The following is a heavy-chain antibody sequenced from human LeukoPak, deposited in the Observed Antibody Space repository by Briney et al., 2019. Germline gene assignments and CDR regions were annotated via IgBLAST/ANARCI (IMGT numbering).Heavy chain of an antibody. V-gene: IGHV4-39*01. D-gene: IGHD2/OR15-2a*01. CDR3: GKHYLSDEILRTFDP. Sequence: SETLSLTCTVSGGSISSSPYYWGWIRQPPGKGLEWIGTIYYRGSTYSNPSLNSRVTISLDTSKNQFSLRLRSVTAADTALYYGGKHYLSDEILRTFDPWGQGPLVTVSS. CDR2: IYYRGST. J-gene: IGHJ5*02. CDR1: GGSISSSPYY.